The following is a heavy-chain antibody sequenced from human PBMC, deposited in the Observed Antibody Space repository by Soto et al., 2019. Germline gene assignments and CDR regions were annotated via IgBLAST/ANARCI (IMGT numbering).Heavy chain of an antibody. CDR3: ARDLAYYYGSGEGWFDP. CDR2: IIPIFGTA. V-gene: IGHV1-69*12. D-gene: IGHD3-10*01. J-gene: IGHJ5*02. Sequence: QVQLVQSGAEVKKPGSSVKVSCKASGGTFSSYAISWVRQAPGQGLEWMGGIIPIFGTANYAQKFQGRVTITAAESTGKAYMELSSLRSEDTAVYYCARDLAYYYGSGEGWFDPWGQGTLVTVSS. CDR1: GGTFSSYA.